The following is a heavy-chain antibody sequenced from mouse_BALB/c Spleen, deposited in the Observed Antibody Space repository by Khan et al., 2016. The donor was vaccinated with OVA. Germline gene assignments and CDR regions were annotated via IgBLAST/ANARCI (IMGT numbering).Heavy chain of an antibody. CDR2: INPHIGET. J-gene: IGHJ2*01. D-gene: IGHD1-1*01. CDR3: APIYGSDFDY. V-gene: IGHV1-20*02. CDR1: GYSFTGYF. Sequence: ENGPELVKPGASVKISCKASGYSFTGYFMHWVMQSHGKSLEWIGRINPHIGETLYNQKFKDKATLTVDESSSTAHMELRSLASEDSAVCYCAPIYGSDFDYWGQGTTLTVSS.